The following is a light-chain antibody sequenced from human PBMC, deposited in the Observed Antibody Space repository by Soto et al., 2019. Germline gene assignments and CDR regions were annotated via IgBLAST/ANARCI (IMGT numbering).Light chain of an antibody. V-gene: IGKV3-15*01. CDR2: AAS. CDR1: QTIDTN. Sequence: EIVMTQSPGTLSVSPGERATLSCRASQTIDTNLAWYQQKPGQAPRLLIFAASTRATGIPARFSGSGSGTEFSLTISSLQSEDFAVYYCQQYNIWRSISFGQGTRLEIK. CDR3: QQYNIWRSIS. J-gene: IGKJ5*01.